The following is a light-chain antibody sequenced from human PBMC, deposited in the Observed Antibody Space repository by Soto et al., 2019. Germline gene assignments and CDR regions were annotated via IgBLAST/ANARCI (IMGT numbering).Light chain of an antibody. Sequence: QSVLTQPPSVSAAPGQKVTISCSGSSSSIGSNYVSWFQQLPGTAPKLLISENNKPPSGIPDRFSGSKSGTSATLDITGLQTGDEADYYCGTWDNSLSAGVFGTGTKLTVL. CDR1: SSSIGSNY. CDR3: GTWDNSLSAGV. J-gene: IGLJ1*01. CDR2: ENN. V-gene: IGLV1-51*02.